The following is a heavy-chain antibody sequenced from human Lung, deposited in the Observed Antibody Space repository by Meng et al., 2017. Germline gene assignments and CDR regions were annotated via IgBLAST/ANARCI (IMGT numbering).Heavy chain of an antibody. CDR1: GFTFTDHW. CDR2: INRDGTKP. J-gene: IGHJ1*01. Sequence: EVQLVGSGGGLVPPGGSLRLYCAASGFTFTDHWMHWVRQGPGKGLVWVSRINRDGTKPTYADSVKGRFTISRDNAKNTLYLQMNNLRAEDTAFYYCTNDRLNHWGQGALVTVSS. CDR3: TNDRLNH. D-gene: IGHD1-1*01. V-gene: IGHV3-74*01.